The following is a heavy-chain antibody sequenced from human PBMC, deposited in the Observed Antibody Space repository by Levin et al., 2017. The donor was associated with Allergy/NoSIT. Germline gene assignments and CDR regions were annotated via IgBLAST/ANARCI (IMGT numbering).Heavy chain of an antibody. D-gene: IGHD3-16*02. J-gene: IGHJ4*02. CDR1: GFTFSSYA. V-gene: IGHV3-30-3*01. CDR3: ARGYYDYVWGSYRPNLYFDY. CDR2: ISYDGSNK. Sequence: LSLTCAASGFTFSSYAMHWVRQAPGKGLEWVAVISYDGSNKYYADSVKGRFTISRDNSKNTLYLQMNSLRTEDTAVYYCARGYYDYVWGSYRPNLYFDYWGQGTLVTVSS.